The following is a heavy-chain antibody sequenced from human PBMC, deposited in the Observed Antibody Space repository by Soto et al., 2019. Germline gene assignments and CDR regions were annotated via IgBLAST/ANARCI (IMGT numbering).Heavy chain of an antibody. Sequence: NPSETLSLTCAVSGGSISSSNWWSWVRQPPGKGLEWIGEIYHSGSTNYNPSLKSRVTISVDKSKNQFSLKLSSVTAADTAVYYCARARNIVVVPAAIYFDYWGQGTLVTVSS. CDR1: GGSISSSNW. D-gene: IGHD2-2*02. V-gene: IGHV4-4*02. CDR2: IYHSGST. CDR3: ARARNIVVVPAAIYFDY. J-gene: IGHJ4*02.